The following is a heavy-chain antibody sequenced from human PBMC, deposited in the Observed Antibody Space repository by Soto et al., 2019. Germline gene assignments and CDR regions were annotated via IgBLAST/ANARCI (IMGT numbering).Heavy chain of an antibody. CDR1: GCSISSGGYD. J-gene: IGHJ4*02. CDR3: ARASDIVVVPAAILDY. D-gene: IGHD2-2*01. V-gene: IGHV4-31*01. Sequence: QVQLQESGPGLVKPSQTLSLTCTVSGCSISSGGYDWSWIRQHPGKGLEWIGYIYYSGSTYYNPSLTSLVTISVDTSKNQFSLKQSSVTAADTAVYYCARASDIVVVPAAILDYWGQGTLVTVSS. CDR2: IYYSGST.